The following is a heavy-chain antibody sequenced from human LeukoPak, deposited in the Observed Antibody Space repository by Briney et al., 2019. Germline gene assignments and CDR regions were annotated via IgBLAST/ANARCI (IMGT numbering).Heavy chain of an antibody. Sequence: GESLKISCKGSGYSFTSYGISWVRQAPGQGLEWMGWISAYNVNTNDAQKLQGRVTMTTDTSTTTAYMELRSLRSDDTAVYYCARVPVSGPGARFDYWGQGTLVTVSS. CDR3: ARVPVSGPGARFDY. D-gene: IGHD4-11*01. V-gene: IGHV1-18*01. CDR2: ISAYNVNT. CDR1: GYSFTSYG. J-gene: IGHJ4*02.